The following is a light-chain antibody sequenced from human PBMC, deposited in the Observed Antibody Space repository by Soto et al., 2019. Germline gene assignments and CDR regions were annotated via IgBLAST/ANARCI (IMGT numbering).Light chain of an antibody. Sequence: DIQMTQSPSSLSASVGDRVTVTCRASQNIARYLSWYQQKPGKAPKLLIYSASSLQTGVPSRFSGHEFGTDFTLTISGLQHEDFATYYCKQSFSALRTFGQGPKLEIQ. CDR1: QNIARY. V-gene: IGKV1-39*01. CDR2: SAS. J-gene: IGKJ2*01. CDR3: KQSFSALRT.